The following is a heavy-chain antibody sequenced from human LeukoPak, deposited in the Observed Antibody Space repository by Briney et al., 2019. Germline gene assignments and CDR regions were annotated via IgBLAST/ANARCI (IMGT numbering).Heavy chain of an antibody. CDR3: ARRDSSAYYYFNY. CDR1: GYSFRSYW. CDR2: IYPGDSDT. Sequence: GESLKISCRGSGYSFRSYWIGWVRQMPGKGLEWMGIIYPGDSDTRYSPSFQGQVTISAAKSISTAYLQWSSLKASDTAMYYCARRDSSAYYYFNYWGQGTLVTVSS. J-gene: IGHJ4*02. V-gene: IGHV5-51*01. D-gene: IGHD3-22*01.